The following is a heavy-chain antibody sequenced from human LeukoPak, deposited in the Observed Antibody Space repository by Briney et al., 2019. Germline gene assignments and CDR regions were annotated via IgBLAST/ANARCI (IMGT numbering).Heavy chain of an antibody. CDR3: TRDQTPYY. V-gene: IGHV3-49*04. J-gene: IGHJ4*02. CDR2: IRSNLYGGTP. Sequence: GGSLRLSCAASGFTFSSYGMYWVRQAPGKGLEWVGFIRSNLYGGTPEYAASVKGRFTISRDDSKSIAYLQMNSLKTDDTAVYYCTRDQTPYYWGQGTLVTVSS. CDR1: GFTFSSYG.